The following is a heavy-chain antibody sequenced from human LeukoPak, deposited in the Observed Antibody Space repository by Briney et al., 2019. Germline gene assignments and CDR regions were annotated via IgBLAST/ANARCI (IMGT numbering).Heavy chain of an antibody. CDR3: AKDGARSYYDSSGWWNHFDY. Sequence: SLRLSCAASGFTFDDYAMHWVRQAPGKGLEWVSGISWNSGSIGYADSVKGRFTISRDNAKNSLYLQMNSLRAEDTALYYCAKDGARSYYDSSGWWNHFDYWGQGTLVTVSS. D-gene: IGHD3-22*01. CDR1: GFTFDDYA. CDR2: ISWNSGSI. V-gene: IGHV3-9*01. J-gene: IGHJ4*02.